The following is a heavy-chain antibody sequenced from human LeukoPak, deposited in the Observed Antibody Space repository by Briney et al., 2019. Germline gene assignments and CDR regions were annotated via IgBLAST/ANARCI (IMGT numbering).Heavy chain of an antibody. D-gene: IGHD2-15*01. CDR1: GNTFTSYD. J-gene: IGHJ6*03. Sequence: ASVKVSCKASGNTFTSYDINWVRQATGQGLEWMGWMNPNSGNTGYAQKFQGRVTMTRNTSISTAYMELSSLRSEDTAVYYCAKVAPGLLLLDVWGKGTTVTVSS. CDR2: MNPNSGNT. V-gene: IGHV1-8*01. CDR3: AKVAPGLLLLDV.